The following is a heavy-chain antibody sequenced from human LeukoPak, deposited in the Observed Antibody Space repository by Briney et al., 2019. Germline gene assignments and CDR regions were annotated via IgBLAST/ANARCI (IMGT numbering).Heavy chain of an antibody. CDR3: ARDRRFYYDSNGGGFDV. J-gene: IGHJ3*01. V-gene: IGHV4-39*07. Sequence: SETLSLTCTVSGGSISSSSYYWGWIRQPPGKGLEWIGGIYYGRSTYYNPSLKSRVTISVDTSKNQFSLKLSSVTAVDTAVYYCARDRRFYYDSNGGGFDVWGQGTMVTVSS. CDR2: IYYGRST. D-gene: IGHD3-22*01. CDR1: GGSISSSSYY.